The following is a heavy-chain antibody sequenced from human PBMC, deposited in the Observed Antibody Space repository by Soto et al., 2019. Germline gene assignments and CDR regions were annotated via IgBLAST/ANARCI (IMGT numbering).Heavy chain of an antibody. J-gene: IGHJ4*02. D-gene: IGHD5-18*01. CDR2: ISYDGSNK. CDR3: ARVDTAMVT. CDR1: GFTFSSYA. V-gene: IGHV3-30-3*01. Sequence: QVQLVESGGGVVQPGRSLRLSCAASGFTFSSYAMHWVRQAPGKGLEWVAVISYDGSNKYYADSVKGRFTISRDNSKNTLYLQMNSLRAEDTAVYYWARVDTAMVTWGQGTLVTVSS.